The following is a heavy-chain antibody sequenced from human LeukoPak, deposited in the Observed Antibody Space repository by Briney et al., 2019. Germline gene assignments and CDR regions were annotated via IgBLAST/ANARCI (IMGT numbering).Heavy chain of an antibody. CDR1: GYTFTGYY. CDR2: INPNIGGT. J-gene: IGHJ4*02. D-gene: IGHD2-21*02. V-gene: IGHV1-2*02. Sequence: ASVKVSCKASGYTFTGYYIHWVRQYPGQGLEWMGWINPNIGGTKYAQRFQGRVTMTRDTSIRTAYMELSRLTSDDTAVYYCARSAEVVVTASTHFDYWGQGTLVTVSS. CDR3: ARSAEVVVTASTHFDY.